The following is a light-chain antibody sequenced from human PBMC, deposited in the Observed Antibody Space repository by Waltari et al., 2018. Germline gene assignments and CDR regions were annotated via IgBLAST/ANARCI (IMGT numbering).Light chain of an antibody. CDR2: LGA. CDR3: MQALQTPLT. V-gene: IGKV2-28*01. Sequence: DIVMTQSPLSLPVTPGEPASISCRSSQSLLHSNGNKYLDWYLQKPGPSPQVLIFLGAIRARRVPDRFSGSVSGTDFTLKISRVEADDVVVYYCMQALQTPLTFGGGTKVEIK. J-gene: IGKJ4*01. CDR1: QSLLHSNGNKY.